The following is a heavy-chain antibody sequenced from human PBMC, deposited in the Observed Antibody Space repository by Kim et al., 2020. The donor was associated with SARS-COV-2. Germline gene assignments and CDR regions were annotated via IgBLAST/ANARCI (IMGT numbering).Heavy chain of an antibody. CDR1: GGSISSYY. V-gene: IGHV4-59*08. Sequence: SETLSLTCTVSGGSISSYYWSWIRQPPGKGLEWIGYIYYSGSTNYNPSLKSRVTISVDTSKNQFSLKLSSVTAADTAVYYCARQAGSGYSYGSTPFDYWGQGTLVTVSS. CDR3: ARQAGSGYSYGSTPFDY. CDR2: IYYSGST. J-gene: IGHJ4*02. D-gene: IGHD5-18*01.